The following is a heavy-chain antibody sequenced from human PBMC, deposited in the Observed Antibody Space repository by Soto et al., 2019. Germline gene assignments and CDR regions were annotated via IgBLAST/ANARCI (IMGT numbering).Heavy chain of an antibody. Sequence: SGPTLVNPTQTLTLTCTFSGFSLRTSGMCVSWIRQPPGKALEWLARIDWDDDKYYSTSLKTRLTISKDTSKKQVVLTMTNMDPVDTATYYCARMVLDTLTGHYYFDYWGQGTLVTVSS. D-gene: IGHD3-9*01. V-gene: IGHV2-70*11. CDR2: IDWDDDK. CDR1: GFSLRTSGMC. J-gene: IGHJ4*02. CDR3: ARMVLDTLTGHYYFDY.